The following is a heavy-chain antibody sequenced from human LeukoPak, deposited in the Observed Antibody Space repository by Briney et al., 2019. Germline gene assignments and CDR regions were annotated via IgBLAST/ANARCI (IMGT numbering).Heavy chain of an antibody. CDR1: GFTFSDYY. Sequence: GGSLRLSCAASGFTFSDYYMSWIRQAPGKGLEGVSYISSSGTTIYYADSVKGRFTISRDNAKNSLYLQMNSLRAEDTAVYYCARSDGDYVDWYFALWGRGTLVTVSS. J-gene: IGHJ2*01. CDR2: ISSSGTTI. D-gene: IGHD4-17*01. CDR3: ARSDGDYVDWYFAL. V-gene: IGHV3-11*01.